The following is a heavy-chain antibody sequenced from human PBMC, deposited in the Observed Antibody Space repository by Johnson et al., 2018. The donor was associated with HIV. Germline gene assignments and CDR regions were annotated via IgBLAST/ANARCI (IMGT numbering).Heavy chain of an antibody. CDR2: ISSSGTTI. J-gene: IGHJ3*02. CDR1: GFIFSDYY. Sequence: QVQLVESGGGLVKPGGSLRLSCAASGFIFSDYYMSWIRQAPGKGLEWVSYISSSGTTIHYADSVKGRFTISRDNFKNTLYLQMDSLRAEDTAVYFCAREMVAAKDAFDIWGQGTMVTVSS. CDR3: AREMVAAKDAFDI. D-gene: IGHD2-15*01. V-gene: IGHV3-11*04.